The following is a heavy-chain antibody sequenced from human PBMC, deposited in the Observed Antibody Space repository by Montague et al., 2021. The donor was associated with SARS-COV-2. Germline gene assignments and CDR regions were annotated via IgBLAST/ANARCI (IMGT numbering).Heavy chain of an antibody. CDR2: INYSGST. D-gene: IGHD6-13*01. V-gene: IGHV4-59*01. CDR3: ARAPIYRSSWYAYFDY. CDR1: GDSMNNYY. J-gene: IGHJ4*02. Sequence: SETLSLTCTVSGDSMNNYYWSWIRQPPGKGLEWIGYINYSGSTHXKPSLQSRVTLSKDTSKNQFSLRLTSVTAADTAMYFCARAPIYRSSWYAYFDYWSQGTLVTVSS.